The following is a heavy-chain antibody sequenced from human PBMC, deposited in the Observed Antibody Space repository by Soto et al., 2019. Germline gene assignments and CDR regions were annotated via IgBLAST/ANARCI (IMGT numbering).Heavy chain of an antibody. J-gene: IGHJ4*02. CDR3: ARDLTAAAY. CDR1: GGSISSYY. D-gene: IGHD6-13*01. CDR2: IYYSGST. V-gene: IGHV4-59*12. Sequence: WETLSLTCTVSGGSISSYYWSWIRQPPGKGLEWIGYIYYSGSTNYNPSLKSRVTISVDTSKNQFSLKLSSVTAADTAIYYCARDLTAAAYWGQGTLVTVSS.